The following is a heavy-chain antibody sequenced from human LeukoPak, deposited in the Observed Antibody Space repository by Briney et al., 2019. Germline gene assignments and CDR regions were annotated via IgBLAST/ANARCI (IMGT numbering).Heavy chain of an antibody. D-gene: IGHD5-18*01. CDR1: GGTFSSYA. J-gene: IGHJ3*02. V-gene: IGHV1-69*05. CDR2: IIPIFGTA. CDR3: ARVQEAARAFDI. Sequence: ASVKVSCKAPGGTFSSYAISWVRQAPGRGLGWMGRIIPIFGTANYAQKFQGRVTITTDESTSTAYMELSSLRSEDTAVYYCARVQEAARAFDIWGQGTMVTVSS.